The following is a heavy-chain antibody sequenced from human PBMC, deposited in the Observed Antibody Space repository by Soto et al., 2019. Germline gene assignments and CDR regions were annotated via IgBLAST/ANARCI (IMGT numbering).Heavy chain of an antibody. CDR1: GFTFSSYG. Sequence: GGSLRLSCAASGFTFSSYGMHWVRQAPGKGLEWVAVISYDGSNKYYADSVKGRFTISRDKSKNTLNLQMNSLRAEDTAVYYCAKTILTGARNYYYSGMDVWGQGTTVTVSS. J-gene: IGHJ6*02. CDR3: AKTILTGARNYYYSGMDV. V-gene: IGHV3-30*18. CDR2: ISYDGSNK. D-gene: IGHD3-10*01.